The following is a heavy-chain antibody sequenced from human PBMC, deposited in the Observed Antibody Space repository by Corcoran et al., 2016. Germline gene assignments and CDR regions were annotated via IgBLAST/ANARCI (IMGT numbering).Heavy chain of an antibody. CDR2: TYYRSKWYN. Sequence: QVQLRQSGPGLVKPSQTLSLTCAISGDSVSSNSAAWNWIRQSPSRGLEWLGRTYYRSKWYNDYAGSVKSRITINADTSKNQFSLHLNSVTPEDTAIYYCARTAATAGSYVDYWGQGALVTVSS. CDR1: GDSVSSNSAA. V-gene: IGHV6-1*01. D-gene: IGHD1-26*01. CDR3: ARTAATAGSYVDY. J-gene: IGHJ4*02.